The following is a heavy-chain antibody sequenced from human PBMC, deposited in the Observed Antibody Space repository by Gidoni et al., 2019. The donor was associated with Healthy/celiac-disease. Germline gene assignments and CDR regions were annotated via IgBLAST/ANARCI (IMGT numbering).Heavy chain of an antibody. D-gene: IGHD4-17*01. CDR1: GFTCSSDS. Sequence: EVQLVESGGGLVKRGGSRRLSGAAAGFTCSSDSMNWVRQAPGKGLECVSSISSSSSYISYADSVKGRFTISRDNAKNSLYLQMNSLRAEDTAVYYCARELGPSGDYVGDAFDIWGQGTMVTVSS. CDR3: ARELGPSGDYVGDAFDI. J-gene: IGHJ3*02. CDR2: ISSSSSYI. V-gene: IGHV3-21*01.